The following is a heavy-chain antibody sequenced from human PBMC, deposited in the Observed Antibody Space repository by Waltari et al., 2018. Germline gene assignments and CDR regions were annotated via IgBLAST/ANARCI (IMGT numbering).Heavy chain of an antibody. D-gene: IGHD5-12*01. J-gene: IGHJ4*02. CDR1: GGTFSSWA. Sequence: QVQLVQSGAEVRKPGSSVRISCKPSGGTFSSWAFSWVRQAPGQGREWVGSVIPVVGTSSSEQRFHGRVSITAEKSTTTIHMELNSLTSDDAAVYYCAKESGGYDHPYFDQWGQGTLVTVSS. V-gene: IGHV1-69*04. CDR2: VIPVVGTS. CDR3: AKESGGYDHPYFDQ.